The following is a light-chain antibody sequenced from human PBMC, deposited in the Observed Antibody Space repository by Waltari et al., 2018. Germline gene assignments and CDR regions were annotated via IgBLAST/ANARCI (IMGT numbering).Light chain of an antibody. Sequence: ESVLTQSPGTLSLSPGERATLSCRASHSLTSFLAWYQQKPGQAPRRLIYDTSKRATGVPARFSGSASGTDFTLTISSLEPEDFAVYYCQQRTDWPLMYTFGQGTKLEIK. CDR1: HSLTSF. CDR3: QQRTDWPLMYT. J-gene: IGKJ2*01. CDR2: DTS. V-gene: IGKV3-11*01.